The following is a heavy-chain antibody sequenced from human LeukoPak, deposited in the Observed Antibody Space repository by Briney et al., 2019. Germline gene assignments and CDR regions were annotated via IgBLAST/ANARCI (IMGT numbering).Heavy chain of an antibody. CDR1: GYTFTSYG. J-gene: IGHJ6*04. V-gene: IGHV1-18*01. D-gene: IGHD3-16*01. Sequence: GASVKVSCKASGYTFTSYGISWVRQAPGQGLEWMGWISAYNGNTNYAQKLQGGVTMTTDTSTSTAYMELRSLRSDDTAVFSWGRGGRYYYYYGMDVWGKGTRVTVSS. CDR2: ISAYNGNT. CDR3: GRGGRYYYYYGMDV.